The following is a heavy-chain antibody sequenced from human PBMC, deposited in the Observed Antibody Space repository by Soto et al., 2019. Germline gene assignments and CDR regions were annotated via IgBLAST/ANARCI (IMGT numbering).Heavy chain of an antibody. CDR2: IIPIFETA. J-gene: IGHJ4*02. Sequence: QVHLVQSGAEVTKAGSSVKVSCKASGGTFSSHAFSWARQAPGQGLEWVGGIIPIFETANYAQEFQGRVTISADESTNTVILELNTLRSDDTAIYFCAIGDRSSWIGNHWGPGTQVTVS. CDR1: GGTFSSHA. D-gene: IGHD6-6*01. V-gene: IGHV1-69*01. CDR3: AIGDRSSWIGNH.